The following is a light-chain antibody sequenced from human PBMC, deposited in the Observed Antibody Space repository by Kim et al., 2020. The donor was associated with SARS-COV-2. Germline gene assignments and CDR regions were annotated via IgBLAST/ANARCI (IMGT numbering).Light chain of an antibody. CDR1: SLTSH. Sequence: SLTSHLAWYQQKPGQAPRLLIYDASYRATGIPARFSGSGSGTDFTLTISSLEPEDFAVYYCQQRDHRGTFGQGTKVDIK. V-gene: IGKV3-11*01. CDR3: QQRDHRGT. CDR2: DAS. J-gene: IGKJ1*01.